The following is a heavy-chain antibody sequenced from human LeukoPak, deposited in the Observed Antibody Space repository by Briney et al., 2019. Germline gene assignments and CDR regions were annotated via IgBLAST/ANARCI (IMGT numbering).Heavy chain of an antibody. D-gene: IGHD3-22*01. Sequence: ASVKVSCKASGYTFTGYYMHWVRQAPGQGFEWMGWINPNSGGTNYAQKFQGRVTMTRDTSISTAYMELSRLRSDDTAVYYCARSPLYYYDSSGYLGNWGQGTLVTVSS. J-gene: IGHJ4*02. CDR3: ARSPLYYYDSSGYLGN. V-gene: IGHV1-2*02. CDR1: GYTFTGYY. CDR2: INPNSGGT.